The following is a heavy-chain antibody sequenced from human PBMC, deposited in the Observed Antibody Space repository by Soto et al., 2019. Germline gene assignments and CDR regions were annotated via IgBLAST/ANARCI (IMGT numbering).Heavy chain of an antibody. J-gene: IGHJ6*02. CDR2: IIPIFGTA. CDR3: ARRSYSSSWAHYYYFGMDV. D-gene: IGHD6-13*01. CDR1: GGTFSSYA. V-gene: IGHV1-69*13. Sequence: SVKVSCKASGGTFSSYAISWVRQAPGQGLEWMGGIIPIFGTANYAQKFQGRVTITADESTSTAYMELSSLRSEDTAVYYCARRSYSSSWAHYYYFGMDVWGQGTTVTVSS.